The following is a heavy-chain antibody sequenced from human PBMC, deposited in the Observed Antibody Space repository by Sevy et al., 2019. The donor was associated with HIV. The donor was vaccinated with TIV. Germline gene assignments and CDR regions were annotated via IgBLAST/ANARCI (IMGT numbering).Heavy chain of an antibody. V-gene: IGHV1-69*06. D-gene: IGHD6-13*01. CDR1: GGTFSSYA. CDR2: IIPIFGTA. J-gene: IGHJ4*02. Sequence: ASVKVSCKASGGTFSSYAISWVRQAPGQGLEWMGGIIPIFGTANYAQKFQGRVTITADKSTSTAYMELSSLRSEDKAVYYCARDLLGIAAAGLDYWGQGTLVTVSS. CDR3: ARDLLGIAAAGLDY.